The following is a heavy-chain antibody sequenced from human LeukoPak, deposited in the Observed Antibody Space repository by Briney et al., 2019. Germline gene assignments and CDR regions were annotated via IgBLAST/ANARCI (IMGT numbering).Heavy chain of an antibody. CDR1: GFTFSSYG. J-gene: IGHJ4*02. CDR2: IYSGGST. D-gene: IGHD4/OR15-4a*01. CDR3: ARRAGAYSHPYDY. Sequence: GSLRLSCAASGFTFSSYGMNWVRQAPGKGLEWVSFIYSGGSTHYSDSVKGRFTISRDNSKNTLYLQMNSLRAEDTAVYYCARRAGAYSHPYDYWGQGTLVTVSS. V-gene: IGHV3-53*01.